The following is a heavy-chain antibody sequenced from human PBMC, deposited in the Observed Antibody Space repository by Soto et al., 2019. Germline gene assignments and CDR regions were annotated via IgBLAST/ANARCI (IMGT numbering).Heavy chain of an antibody. D-gene: IGHD6-19*01. CDR3: AHVGGLEQWLYRLDH. V-gene: IGHV2-5*02. J-gene: IGHJ4*02. CDR1: WFSLSTAGVG. CDR2: IYWDDDK. Sequence: QITLKESGPSLVNPTQTLTLTCTFSWFSLSTAGVGVVWVRQPPLKALEWVALIYWDDDKHYNPSLRSRLTVTKDTTKTQVVLSLTNVDPLDTGTYFSAHVGGLEQWLYRLDHWGQGALVTVSS.